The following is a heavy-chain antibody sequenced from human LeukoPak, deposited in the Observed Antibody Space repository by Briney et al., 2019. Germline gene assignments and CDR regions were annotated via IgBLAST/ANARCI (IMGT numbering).Heavy chain of an antibody. V-gene: IGHV1-2*04. CDR1: GYTFTGYY. J-gene: IGHJ6*02. Sequence: GASVKVSCKGSGYTFTGYYMHWVRQAPGQGLEWMGWINPNSGGTNYAQKFQGWVTMTRDTSISTAYMELSRLRSDDTAVYYCARVIAAAGTGGDYYYGMDVWGQGTTVTVSS. CDR3: ARVIAAAGTGGDYYYGMDV. CDR2: INPNSGGT. D-gene: IGHD6-13*01.